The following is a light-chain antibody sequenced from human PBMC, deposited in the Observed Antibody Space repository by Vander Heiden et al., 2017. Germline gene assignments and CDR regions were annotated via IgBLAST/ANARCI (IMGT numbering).Light chain of an antibody. CDR2: AAS. J-gene: IGKJ1*01. Sequence: ALQLTHSPSSLSASLGDRVTIPCRASQGISNDLGWYQQKPGKAPKLLIYAASSLQSGVPSRFSGSGSGTDFTLTISSLQPEDFATYYCLQDYNYPRTFGQGTKVEIK. V-gene: IGKV1-6*01. CDR3: LQDYNYPRT. CDR1: QGISND.